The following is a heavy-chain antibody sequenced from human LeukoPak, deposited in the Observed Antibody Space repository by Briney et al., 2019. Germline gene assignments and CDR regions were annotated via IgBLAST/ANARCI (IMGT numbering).Heavy chain of an antibody. CDR1: GFTFSSYG. D-gene: IGHD2-2*01. Sequence: GGSLRLSCAASGFTFSSYGMHWVRQAPGKGLEWVAFIRYDGSNKYYADSVKGRFTISRDNSKNTLYLQMNSLRAEDTAVYYCARGLVVPVAMDYYYGMDVWGQGTTVTVSS. V-gene: IGHV3-30*02. CDR3: ARGLVVPVAMDYYYGMDV. CDR2: IRYDGSNK. J-gene: IGHJ6*02.